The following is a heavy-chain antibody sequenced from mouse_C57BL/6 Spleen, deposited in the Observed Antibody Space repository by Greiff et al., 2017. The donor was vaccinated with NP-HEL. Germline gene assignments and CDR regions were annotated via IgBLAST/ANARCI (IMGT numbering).Heavy chain of an antibody. V-gene: IGHV5-17*01. D-gene: IGHD2-3*01. CDR2: ISSGSSTI. CDR1: GFTFSDYG. Sequence: EVQRVESGGGLVKPGGSQKLSCAASGFTFSDYGMHWVRQAPEKGLEWVAYISSGSSTIYYADTVKGRFTISRDNAKNTLFLQMTSLRSEDTAMYYCARPSDGYYFWDYWGQGTTLTVSS. J-gene: IGHJ2*01. CDR3: ARPSDGYYFWDY.